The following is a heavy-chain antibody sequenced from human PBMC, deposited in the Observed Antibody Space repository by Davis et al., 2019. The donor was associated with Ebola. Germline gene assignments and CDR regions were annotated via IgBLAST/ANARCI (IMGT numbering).Heavy chain of an antibody. J-gene: IGHJ4*02. V-gene: IGHV3-30*04. CDR3: ARVAVSGDFDY. D-gene: IGHD2-15*01. CDR2: ISYDGSNK. CDR1: GFTFSSYA. Sequence: GGSLRLSCAASGFTFSSYAMHWVRQAPGKGLEWVAVISYDGSNKYYADSVKGRFTISRDNSKNTLYLQMNSLRAEDTAVYYCARVAVSGDFDYWGQGTLVTVSS.